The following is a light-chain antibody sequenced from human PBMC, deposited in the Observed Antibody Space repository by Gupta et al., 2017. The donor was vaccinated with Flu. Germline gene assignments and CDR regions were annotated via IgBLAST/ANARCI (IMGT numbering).Light chain of an antibody. CDR1: QSVSNSY. V-gene: IGKV3-20*01. J-gene: IGKJ1*01. CDR2: GAS. CDR3: QQYGSSPRG. Sequence: EIVLTQSSGTLSLSLGERATLSCRASQSVSNSYLAWYQQKPGQAPRLLIYGASSRATGIPDRFSGSGSGTDFTLTISRLEPEDLAVYYCQQYGSSPRGFGQGTKVEIK.